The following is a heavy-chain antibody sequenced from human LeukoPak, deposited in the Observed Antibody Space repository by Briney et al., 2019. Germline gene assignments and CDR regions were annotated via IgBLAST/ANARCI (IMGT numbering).Heavy chain of an antibody. CDR3: VNLGYSA. CDR1: GFSFSAAW. CDR2: IKNDGSDK. D-gene: IGHD5-12*01. J-gene: IGHJ4*02. Sequence: GGSLRLSCEASGFSFSAAWMTWVRQAPGKGLEWVATIKNDGSDKYYVDSVKGRFTLSRDNAKNSVYLQMNSLRVEDTAVYYCVNLGYSAGGQGTLVTVSS. V-gene: IGHV3-7*01.